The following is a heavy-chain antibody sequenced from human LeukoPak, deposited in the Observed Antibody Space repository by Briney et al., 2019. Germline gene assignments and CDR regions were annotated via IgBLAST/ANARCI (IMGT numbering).Heavy chain of an antibody. CDR3: AKLLLWHIDY. CDR2: ISYDGSNK. CDR1: GFTFSSYG. J-gene: IGHJ4*02. V-gene: IGHV3-30*18. Sequence: PGRSLRLSCAASGFTFSSYGMHWVRQAPGKGLEWVAVISYDGSNKYYADSVKGRFTISRGNSKNTLYLQMNSLRAEDTAVYYCAKLLLWHIDYWGQGTLVTVSS. D-gene: IGHD2-2*01.